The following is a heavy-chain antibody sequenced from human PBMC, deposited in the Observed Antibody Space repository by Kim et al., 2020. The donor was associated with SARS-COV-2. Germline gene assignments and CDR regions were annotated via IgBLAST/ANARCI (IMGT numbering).Heavy chain of an antibody. CDR2: IDNRGST. CDR1: GGSISDYY. V-gene: IGHV4-59*01. D-gene: IGHD3-10*01. CDR3: ARCLPTGVIGAFDF. Sequence: SETLSLTCSVSGGSISDYYWSWIRQSPGKGLEWIADIDNRGSTEYNPSLQSRVTISVDTSKNQASLRLRSVSAADTAGYYCARCLPTGVIGAFDFWGQGT. J-gene: IGHJ3*01.